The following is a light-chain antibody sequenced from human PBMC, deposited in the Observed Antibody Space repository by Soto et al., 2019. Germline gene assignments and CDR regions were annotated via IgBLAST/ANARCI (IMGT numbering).Light chain of an antibody. V-gene: IGKV3D-15*01. J-gene: IGKJ4*01. CDR2: GAS. Sequence: EIVMTQSPATLSVSPGERATLSCRASQSVNIYLAWYQQKPGQAPRLLIFGASSRATGIPARFSGSGSGTDFNLTISSLQSDDFAVYFCQQYDDWLRLTFGGGTKVEIK. CDR3: QQYDDWLRLT. CDR1: QSVNIY.